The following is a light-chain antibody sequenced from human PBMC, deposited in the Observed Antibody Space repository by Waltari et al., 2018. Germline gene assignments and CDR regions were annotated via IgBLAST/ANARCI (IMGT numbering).Light chain of an antibody. V-gene: IGLV3-19*01. Sequence: SSELTQDPAVSVALGQTVTITCQGDRLRSFYASWYQLKPGQAPVLVIYGKNHRPPGIPDRFPGSNSGNTSSLTITGARAEDEPDYYCDSRDSSDKPLGVFGTGTQVTVL. J-gene: IGLJ1*01. CDR3: DSRDSSDKPLGV. CDR2: GKN. CDR1: RLRSFY.